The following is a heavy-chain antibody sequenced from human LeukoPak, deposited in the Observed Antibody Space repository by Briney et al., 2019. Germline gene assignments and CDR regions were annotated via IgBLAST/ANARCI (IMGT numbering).Heavy chain of an antibody. CDR3: ARPGNCSGGTCYWYFDL. V-gene: IGHV4-59*08. Sequence: SETLSLTCSVSGDSINNYYWSWIRQPPGKGLEWIGYIYYRGSTNYNPSLESRVTISVDTSKNQFSLKLSSVTAADTAVYYCARPGNCSGGTCYWYFDLWGRGTLVTVSS. J-gene: IGHJ2*01. CDR2: IYYRGST. D-gene: IGHD2-15*01. CDR1: GDSINNYY.